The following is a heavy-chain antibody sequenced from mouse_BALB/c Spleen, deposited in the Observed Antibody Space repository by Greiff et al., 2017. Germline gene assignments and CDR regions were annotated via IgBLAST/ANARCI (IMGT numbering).Heavy chain of an antibody. CDR3: TREGLKPYWYFDV. Sequence: EVKLVESGGGLVKPGGSLKLSCAASGFTFSSYTMSWVRQTPEKRLEWVATISSGGSYTYYPDSVKGRFTISRDNAKNTLYLQMSSLKSEDTAMYYWTREGLKPYWYFDVWGAGTTVTVSS. D-gene: IGHD3-1*01. V-gene: IGHV5-6-4*01. CDR2: ISSGGSYT. J-gene: IGHJ1*01. CDR1: GFTFSSYT.